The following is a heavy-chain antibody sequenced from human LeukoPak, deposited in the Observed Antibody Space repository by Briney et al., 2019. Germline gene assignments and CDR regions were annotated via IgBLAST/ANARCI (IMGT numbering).Heavy chain of an antibody. J-gene: IGHJ6*03. CDR1: GYSISSGYY. CDR2: IYHSGST. D-gene: IGHD3-16*01. Sequence: RSSETLSLTCTVSGYSISSGYYWGWIRQPPGKGLEWIGSIYHSGSTNYNPSLKSRVTISVDTSKNQFSLKLSSVTAADTAVYYCARGRGRRGPLYYYYYMDVWGKGTTVTVSS. CDR3: ARGRGRRGPLYYYYYMDV. V-gene: IGHV4-38-2*02.